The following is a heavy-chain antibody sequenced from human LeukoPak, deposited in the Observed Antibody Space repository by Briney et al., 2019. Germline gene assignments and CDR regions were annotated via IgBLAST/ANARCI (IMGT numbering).Heavy chain of an antibody. V-gene: IGHV3-74*01. Sequence: GGSLRLSCAASGFTFSSYWMHWVRQAPGKGLVWVSRISPDGGNTDYAGSVKGRFTISRDNAKNTLYLQMNSLRADDTAVYYCACRGAVAATYYYDYWGQGTLVTVSS. D-gene: IGHD6-19*01. CDR2: ISPDGGNT. J-gene: IGHJ4*02. CDR1: GFTFSSYW. CDR3: ACRGAVAATYYYDY.